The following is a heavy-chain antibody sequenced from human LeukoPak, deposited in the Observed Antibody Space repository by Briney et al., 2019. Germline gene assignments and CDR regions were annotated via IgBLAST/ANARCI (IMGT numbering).Heavy chain of an antibody. J-gene: IGHJ6*02. CDR3: AKEAHYGDKYYYYYGMDV. D-gene: IGHD4-17*01. CDR2: ISYDGSNK. V-gene: IGHV3-30*18. Sequence: GGSLRLSCAASGFTFSSYGMHWVRQAPGKGLEWVAVISYDGSNKYYADSVKGRFTISRDNSKNTLCLQMNSLRAEDTAVYYCAKEAHYGDKYYYYYGMDVWGQGTTVTVSS. CDR1: GFTFSSYG.